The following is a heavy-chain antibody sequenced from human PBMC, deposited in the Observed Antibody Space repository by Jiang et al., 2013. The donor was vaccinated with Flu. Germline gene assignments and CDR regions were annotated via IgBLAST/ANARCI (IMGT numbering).Heavy chain of an antibody. D-gene: IGHD1-26*01. Sequence: LLKPSETLSLTCIVSGDSVSSYYWSWIRQPPGKGLEWIAYIYHTGSTDYNPSLKSRVTISLDTSKNQFSLKLSSVTAADTAVYYCARDPGGASTFFDFWGQGTLVAVSS. CDR1: GDSVSSYY. CDR2: IYHTGST. CDR3: ARDPGGASTFFDF. J-gene: IGHJ4*02. V-gene: IGHV4-59*02.